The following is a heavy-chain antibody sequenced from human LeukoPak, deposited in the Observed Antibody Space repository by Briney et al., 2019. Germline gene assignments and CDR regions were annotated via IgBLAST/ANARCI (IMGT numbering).Heavy chain of an antibody. CDR1: GYTFTSYG. V-gene: IGHV1-18*01. CDR2: IGAYNGNT. CDR3: ARDLLGEGSIVGATPNWFDP. D-gene: IGHD1-26*01. J-gene: IGHJ5*02. Sequence: ASVKVSCKASGYTFTSYGISWVRQAPGQGLEWMGWIGAYNGNTNYAQKLQGRVTMTTDTSTSTAYMELRSLRSDDTAVYYCARDLLGEGSIVGATPNWFDPWGQGTLVTVSS.